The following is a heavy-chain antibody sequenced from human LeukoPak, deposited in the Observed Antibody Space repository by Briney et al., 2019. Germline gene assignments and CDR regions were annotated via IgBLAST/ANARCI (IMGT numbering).Heavy chain of an antibody. V-gene: IGHV3-21*01. CDR1: GFTFSSYS. CDR3: ARDGPPVSTIFGTFDP. Sequence: GGSLRLSCAASGFTFSSYSMNWVRQAPGKGLEWVSLISSGSSHIYYADSVKGRFTISRDNAKNSLYLQMNSLRVEDTAVYYCARDGPPVSTIFGTFDPWGQGTLVTVSS. D-gene: IGHD3-3*01. CDR2: ISSGSSHI. J-gene: IGHJ5*02.